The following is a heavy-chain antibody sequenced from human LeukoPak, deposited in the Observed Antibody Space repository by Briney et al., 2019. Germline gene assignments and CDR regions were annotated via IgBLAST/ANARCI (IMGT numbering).Heavy chain of an antibody. CDR1: GFTFSSYG. Sequence: PGGSLRLSCAASGFTFSSYGMHWVRQAPGKGLEWVAVISYDGSNKYYADSVKGRFTISRDNSKNTLYLQMNSLRAEDTAVYYCAKVRLRYFDWPTFDYWGQGTLVTVSS. V-gene: IGHV3-30*18. D-gene: IGHD3-9*01. CDR3: AKVRLRYFDWPTFDY. J-gene: IGHJ4*02. CDR2: ISYDGSNK.